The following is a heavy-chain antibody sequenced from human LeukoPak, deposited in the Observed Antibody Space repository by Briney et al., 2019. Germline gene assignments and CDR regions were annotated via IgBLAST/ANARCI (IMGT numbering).Heavy chain of an antibody. CDR3: ARAFEAYCGGDCVARAFDI. CDR1: GFTFSSYW. V-gene: IGHV3-74*01. CDR2: INSDGSST. Sequence: GGSLRLSCAASGFTFSSYWMHWVRQAPGKGLVGVSRINSDGSSTSYADSVKGRFTISRDNAKNTLYLQMNSLRAEDTAVYYCARAFEAYCGGDCVARAFDIWGQGTMVTVSS. D-gene: IGHD2-21*02. J-gene: IGHJ3*02.